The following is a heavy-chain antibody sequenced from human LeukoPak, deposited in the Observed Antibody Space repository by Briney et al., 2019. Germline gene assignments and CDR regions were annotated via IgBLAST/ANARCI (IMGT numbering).Heavy chain of an antibody. D-gene: IGHD5-18*01. CDR2: ICWISGST. J-gene: IGHJ4*02. V-gene: IGHV3-9*01. CDR1: GFTFYDYA. Sequence: GRSLRLSCAPSGFTFYDYAMHWVRQAPGKGLEWVSGICWISGSTSYADPVKGRFTISRDNAKTALYLPMISLRAEDTALYYCAKGPRVDSYGYRFADYWGQGTLVTVSS. CDR3: AKGPRVDSYGYRFADY.